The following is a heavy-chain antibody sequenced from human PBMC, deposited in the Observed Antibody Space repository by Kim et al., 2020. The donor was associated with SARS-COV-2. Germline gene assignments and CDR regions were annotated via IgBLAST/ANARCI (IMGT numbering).Heavy chain of an antibody. CDR3: ARDQGPPCVSSGCYGV. D-gene: IGHD6-19*01. J-gene: IGHJ6*02. V-gene: IGHV3-21*01. CDR1: GFTFSSYS. CDR2: ISSSSSYI. Sequence: GGSLRLSCAASGFTFSSYSMNWVRQAPGKGLEWVSSISSSSSYIYYADSVKGRFTISRDNAKNSLYLQMNSLRAEDTAVYYCARDQGPPCVSSGCYGVWGQGTTVTVSS.